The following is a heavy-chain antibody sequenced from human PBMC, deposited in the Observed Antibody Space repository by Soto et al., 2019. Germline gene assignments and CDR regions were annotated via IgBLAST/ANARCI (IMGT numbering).Heavy chain of an antibody. CDR1: RFTFISYW. CDR3: VRDMDV. Sequence: GGALRLSCAASRFTFISYWMSWVRQAPGKGLEWVANIKEDGSDKYYVDSVKGRFTISRDNAKNSLYLQMNSLRAEDTAVYYCVRDMDVWGQGTTVTVSS. V-gene: IGHV3-7*03. CDR2: IKEDGSDK. J-gene: IGHJ6*02.